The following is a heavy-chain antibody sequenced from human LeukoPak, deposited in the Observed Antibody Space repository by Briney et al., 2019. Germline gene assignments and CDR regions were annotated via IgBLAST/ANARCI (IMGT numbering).Heavy chain of an antibody. Sequence: SETLSLTCAVPGGSISSGGYSWSWIRQPPGKGLEWIGYIYHSGSTYYNPSLKSRVTISVDRSKNQFSLKLSSVTAADTAVYYCARAGPELASALDYWGQGTLVTVSS. D-gene: IGHD1-14*01. CDR1: GGSISSGGYS. CDR2: IYHSGST. V-gene: IGHV4-30-2*01. CDR3: ARAGPELASALDY. J-gene: IGHJ4*02.